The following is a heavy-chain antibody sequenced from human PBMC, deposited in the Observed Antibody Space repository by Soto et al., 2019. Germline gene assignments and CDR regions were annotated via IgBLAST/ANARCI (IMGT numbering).Heavy chain of an antibody. V-gene: IGHV1-69*08. CDR3: ARDYCGGDCFYGYYYGMDV. D-gene: IGHD2-21*02. CDR2: IIPILGTA. J-gene: IGHJ6*02. Sequence: SVKVSCKASGGTFSSYTISWVRQAPGQGLEWMGRIIPILGTANYAQKFQGRVTITADKSTSTAYMELSSLRSEDTAVYYCARDYCGGDCFYGYYYGMDVWGQGTTVTVSS. CDR1: GGTFSSYT.